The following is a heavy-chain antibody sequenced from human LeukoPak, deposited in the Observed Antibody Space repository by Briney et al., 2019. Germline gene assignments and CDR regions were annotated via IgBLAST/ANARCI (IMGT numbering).Heavy chain of an antibody. J-gene: IGHJ4*01. CDR1: GFTFSDYW. V-gene: IGHV3-7*01. D-gene: IGHD6-13*01. CDR3: ARDGTAAGLYFDL. CDR2: IRQDGGEK. Sequence: VGSLRLSCAVSGFTFSDYWMNWVRQAPGKELEWVAGIRQDGGEKSYVDSVKGRFTISRDNTKGSLYLQMSSLRAEDTAVYYCARDGTAAGLYFDLWGQGTLVTVSS.